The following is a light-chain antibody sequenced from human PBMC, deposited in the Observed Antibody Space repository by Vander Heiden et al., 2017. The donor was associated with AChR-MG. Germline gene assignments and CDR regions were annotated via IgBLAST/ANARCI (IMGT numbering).Light chain of an antibody. CDR3: QAWDSSTEV. CDR1: KLGDTY. Sequence: SYQLTQPPSVYVSPGPPASITCSGDKLGDTYACWYQQKPGQAHVLVIYQDSKLPSGSPERFSGSNSGNTATLTISGTQAMDEADYDCQAWDSSTEVFGGGNKRTVL. CDR2: QDS. J-gene: IGLJ2*01. V-gene: IGLV3-1*01.